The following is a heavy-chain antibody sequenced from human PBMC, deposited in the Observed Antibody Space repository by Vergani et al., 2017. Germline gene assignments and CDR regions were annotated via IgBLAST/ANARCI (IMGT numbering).Heavy chain of an antibody. Sequence: QVQLVQSGSEVRKPGASVKVSCQVSGYSLTELTIHWVRQAPGKGLEWMGGFDPEHGEVTFAHHIQGRVTMTEDRSTDTAYMALSSLRPEDTALYYCAIGTDYYDSSGDYLDDWGQGTLVTVSS. J-gene: IGHJ4*02. CDR2: FDPEHGEV. CDR1: GYSLTELT. CDR3: AIGTDYYDSSGDYLDD. V-gene: IGHV1-24*01. D-gene: IGHD3-22*01.